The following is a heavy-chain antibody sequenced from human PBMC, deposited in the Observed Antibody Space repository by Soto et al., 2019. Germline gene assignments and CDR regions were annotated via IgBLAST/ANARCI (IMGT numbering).Heavy chain of an antibody. CDR3: AKDEGSHQLLSRSGGYYGMDV. CDR1: GFTFSSYG. CDR2: ISYDGSNK. Sequence: GGSLRLSCAASGFTFSSYGMHWVRQAPGKGLEWVAVISYDGSNKYYADSVKGRFTISRDNSKNTLYLQMNSLRAEDTAVYYCAKDEGSHQLLSRSGGYYGMDVWGQGTTVTVSS. J-gene: IGHJ6*02. V-gene: IGHV3-30*18. D-gene: IGHD2-2*01.